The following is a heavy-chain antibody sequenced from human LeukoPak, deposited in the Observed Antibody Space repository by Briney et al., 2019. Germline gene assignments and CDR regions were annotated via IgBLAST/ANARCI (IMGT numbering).Heavy chain of an antibody. CDR3: ARDRYYYGMDV. V-gene: IGHV4-34*01. CDR1: GGSISSYY. Sequence: SETLSLTRTVSGGSISSYYWSWIRQPPGKGLEWIGEINHSGSTNYNPSLKSRVTISVDTSKNQFSLKLSSVTAADTAVYYCARDRYYYGMDVWGQGTTVTVSS. J-gene: IGHJ6*02. CDR2: INHSGST.